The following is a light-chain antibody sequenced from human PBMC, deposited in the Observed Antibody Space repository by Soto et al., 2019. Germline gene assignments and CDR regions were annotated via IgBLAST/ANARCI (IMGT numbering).Light chain of an antibody. Sequence: QSVLTQPASVSGSPGQSITISCTGTSSDVGGYNYVSWYQQHPGKAPKLMIYDVSGRPSGVSNRFSGSKSGNTASLTISGLLSEDEADYYCTSYTTNKTPLFGGGTKVTVL. CDR1: SSDVGGYNY. CDR2: DVS. J-gene: IGLJ2*01. V-gene: IGLV2-14*03. CDR3: TSYTTNKTPL.